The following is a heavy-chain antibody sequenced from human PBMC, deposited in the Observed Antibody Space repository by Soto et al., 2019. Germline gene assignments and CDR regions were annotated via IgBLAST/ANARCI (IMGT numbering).Heavy chain of an antibody. CDR2: INPNSGGT. CDR3: ARVGDSSSYDAFDI. Sequence: XSVKVSCKASGYTFTGYYMHWVRQAPGQGLEWMGWINPNSGGTNYAQKFQGWVTMTRDTSISTAYMELSRLRSADTAVYYCARVGDSSSYDAFDIWGQGTMVTVSS. CDR1: GYTFTGYY. J-gene: IGHJ3*02. D-gene: IGHD6-6*01. V-gene: IGHV1-2*04.